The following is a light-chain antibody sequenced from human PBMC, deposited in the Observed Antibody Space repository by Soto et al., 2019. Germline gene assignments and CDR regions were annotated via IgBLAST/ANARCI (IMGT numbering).Light chain of an antibody. CDR2: DAS. J-gene: IGKJ4*01. CDR1: QGISSA. Sequence: AIQLTQSPSSLSASVGDRVTITCRASQGISSALAWYRHNPGKAPKLLIFDASRLESGVSSRFSGSGSGTDFTLTISSLQPEDFATYYCQQLNSYPLTFGGGTMVDI. CDR3: QQLNSYPLT. V-gene: IGKV1-13*02.